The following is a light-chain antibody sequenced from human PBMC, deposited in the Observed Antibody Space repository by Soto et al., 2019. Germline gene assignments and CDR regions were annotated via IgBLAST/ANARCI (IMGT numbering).Light chain of an antibody. J-gene: IGLJ1*01. Sequence: ALTQPASVSGSPGQSITISCTGTSSDIGRYNYVSWYQQHPGKAPKLMIYDVSNRPSGVSNRFSGSKSGSTASLAISGLQAEDEADYYCCSYTSSNTRVFGTGTKLTVL. V-gene: IGLV2-14*03. CDR1: SSDIGRYNY. CDR2: DVS. CDR3: CSYTSSNTRV.